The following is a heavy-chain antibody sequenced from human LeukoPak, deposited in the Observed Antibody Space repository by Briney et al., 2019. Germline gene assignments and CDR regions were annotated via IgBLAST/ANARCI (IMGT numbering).Heavy chain of an antibody. CDR2: IHSFGTT. V-gene: IGHV4-4*07. CDR3: ARGAHGDLDR. D-gene: IGHD3-3*01. CDR1: GGSMDDCQ. Sequence: SETLSLTCSVSGGSMDDCQWNWIRHTAGGGLEGVGRIHSFGTTEYNGFLESRGTMSMDTFKDQCSLKFKSVTAAHPGTTDCARGAHGDLDRWGQGILVSVSS. J-gene: IGHJ5*02.